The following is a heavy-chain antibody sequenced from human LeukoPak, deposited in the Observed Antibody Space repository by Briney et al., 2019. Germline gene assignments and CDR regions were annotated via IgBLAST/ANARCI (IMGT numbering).Heavy chain of an antibody. CDR1: GGSFSGYY. D-gene: IGHD5-18*01. Sequence: SETLSLTCAVYGGSFSGYYWSWIRQPPGKGLEWIGEINHSGSTNYNPSLKSRVTISVDTSKNQFSLKLSSVTAADTAVYYCARDRRWIQLWYLDYWGQGTLVTVSS. V-gene: IGHV4-34*01. CDR2: INHSGST. J-gene: IGHJ4*02. CDR3: ARDRRWIQLWYLDY.